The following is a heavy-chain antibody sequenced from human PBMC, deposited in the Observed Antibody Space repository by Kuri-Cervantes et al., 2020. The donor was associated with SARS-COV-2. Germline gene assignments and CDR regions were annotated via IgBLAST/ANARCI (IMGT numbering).Heavy chain of an antibody. V-gene: IGHV1-69*13. CDR2: IIPIFGTA. J-gene: IGHJ4*02. Sequence: SVKVSCKASGYTFTSYDINWVRQAPGQGLEWMGGIIPIFGTANYAQKFQGRVTITADESTSTAYMELSSLRSEDTAVYYCATGPGLVAQFDYWGQGTLVTVSS. D-gene: IGHD3/OR15-3a*01. CDR3: ATGPGLVAQFDY. CDR1: GYTFTSYD.